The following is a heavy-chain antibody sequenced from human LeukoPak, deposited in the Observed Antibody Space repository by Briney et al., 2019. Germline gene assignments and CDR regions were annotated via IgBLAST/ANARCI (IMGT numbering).Heavy chain of an antibody. Sequence: GGSLRLSCAATGVTFSSSWMSCVRQAPGKGLEWVANIKRDGSEKYYEDSVKGRFTISRDNAKNSLYLQINSLRAEDTAVYYCASAPAYDAFDIWGQRTMVTVSS. V-gene: IGHV3-7*02. J-gene: IGHJ3*02. CDR2: IKRDGSEK. CDR3: ASAPAYDAFDI. CDR1: GVTFSSSW.